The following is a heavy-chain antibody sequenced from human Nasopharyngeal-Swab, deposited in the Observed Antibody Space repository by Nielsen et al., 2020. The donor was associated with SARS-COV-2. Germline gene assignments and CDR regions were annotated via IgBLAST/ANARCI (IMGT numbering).Heavy chain of an antibody. CDR1: GLTFSSYG. CDR2: ILNDRSNK. V-gene: IGHV3-30*18. CDR3: AKTRGYSYGWADY. J-gene: IGHJ4*02. Sequence: GESLKISCEASGLTFSSYGMHWVRQAPGKGLEWVAVILNDRSNKYYADSVKGRFTISRDNSKNTLYLQMNSLRVEDTAVYYCAKTRGYSYGWADYWGQGTLVTVSS. D-gene: IGHD5-18*01.